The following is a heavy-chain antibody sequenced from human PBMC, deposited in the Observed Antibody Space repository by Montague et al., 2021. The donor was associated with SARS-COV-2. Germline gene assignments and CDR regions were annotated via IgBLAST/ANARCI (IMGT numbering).Heavy chain of an antibody. J-gene: IGHJ4*02. CDR1: GGGSISSSHW. CDR2: IYHDGST. D-gene: IGHD1-26*01. V-gene: IGHV4-4*02. CDR3: ARLTSTGSGSYYIFDY. Sequence: SETLSLTCTVSGGGSISSSHWWSWVRQPPGKGLEWIGEIYHDGSTNYNPSLKSRLTISVDKSKNQFSPKLSSVTAADTAVYYCARLTSTGSGSYYIFDYWGQGTLVTVSS.